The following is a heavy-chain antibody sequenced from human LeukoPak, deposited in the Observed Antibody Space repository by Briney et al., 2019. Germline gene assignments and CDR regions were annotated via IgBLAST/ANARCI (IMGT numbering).Heavy chain of an antibody. D-gene: IGHD6-19*01. J-gene: IGHJ4*02. Sequence: GGSLRLSCAASGFTFSSYGMSWVRQAPGKGLEWVSAISGSGGSTYYADSVKGRFTISRDNSKNTLYLQMNSLRAEDTAVYYCASGSGWYPLDYWGQGTLVTVSS. CDR1: GFTFSSYG. V-gene: IGHV3-23*01. CDR2: ISGSGGST. CDR3: ASGSGWYPLDY.